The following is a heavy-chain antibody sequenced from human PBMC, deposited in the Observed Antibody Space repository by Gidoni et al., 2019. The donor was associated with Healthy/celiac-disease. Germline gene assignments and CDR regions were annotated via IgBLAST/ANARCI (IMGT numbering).Heavy chain of an antibody. J-gene: IGHJ4*02. V-gene: IGHV4-59*01. CDR3: ARDGKTHFPD. Sequence: QVQLQESGPGLVKPSETLSLTCTVSGGSISSYYWSWIRQPPGKGLEWIGYIYYSGSTNYNPSLKSRVTISVDTSKNQFSLKLSSVTAADTAVYYCARDGKTHFPDWGQGTLVTVSS. D-gene: IGHD3-3*02. CDR2: IYYSGST. CDR1: GGSISSYY.